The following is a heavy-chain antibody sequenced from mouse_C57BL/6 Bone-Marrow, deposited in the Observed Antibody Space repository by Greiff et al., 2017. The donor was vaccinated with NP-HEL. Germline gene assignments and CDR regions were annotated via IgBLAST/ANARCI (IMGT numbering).Heavy chain of an antibody. Sequence: EVKLEESGGGLVQPGGSLSLSCAASGFTFTDYYMSWVRQPPGKALEWLGFISNKANGYTTEYSASVKGRFTISRDNSQSILYLQMNTLRAEDSATYYCARYTTVVATWYFDVWGTGTTVTVSS. J-gene: IGHJ1*03. V-gene: IGHV7-3*01. CDR3: ARYTTVVATWYFDV. CDR2: ISNKANGYTT. CDR1: GFTFTDYY. D-gene: IGHD1-1*01.